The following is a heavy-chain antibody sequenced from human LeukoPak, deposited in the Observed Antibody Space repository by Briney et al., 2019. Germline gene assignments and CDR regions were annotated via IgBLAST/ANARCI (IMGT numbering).Heavy chain of an antibody. CDR1: GFTFSSYG. CDR3: AKDLSSGNYLYYYGVDV. V-gene: IGHV3-30*18. D-gene: IGHD1-26*01. CDR2: MSYDGSNK. Sequence: GGSLRLSCAVSGFTFSSYGMHWVRQAPGKGLEWVAVMSYDGSNKNYADSVKGRFTISRDNSKNTLYLQMNSLRVEDTAVYYCAKDLSSGNYLYYYGVDVWGQGTTVTVS. J-gene: IGHJ6*02.